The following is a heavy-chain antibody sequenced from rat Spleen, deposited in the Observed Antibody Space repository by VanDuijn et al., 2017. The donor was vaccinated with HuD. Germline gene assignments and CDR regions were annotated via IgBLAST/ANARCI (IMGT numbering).Heavy chain of an antibody. CDR1: GFSLSSYN. CDR3: ARGGIVDWFAY. V-gene: IGHV2-30*01. J-gene: IGHJ2*01. Sequence: QVQLKESGPGLVQPSQTLSLTCTVSGFSLSSYNVHWVRQPTGKGLEWMGVIWTGGSTDYNSALKSRLSISRDTSKSQVFLKMNSLQTEDTATYYCARGGIVDWFAYWGQGVMVTVSS. D-gene: IGHD1-11*01. CDR2: IWTGGST.